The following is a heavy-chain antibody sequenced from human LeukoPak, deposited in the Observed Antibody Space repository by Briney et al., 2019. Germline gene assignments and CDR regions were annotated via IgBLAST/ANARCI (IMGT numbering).Heavy chain of an antibody. D-gene: IGHD1-26*01. CDR3: ARHESAVGALFH. CDR2: IYSTGST. J-gene: IGHJ4*02. Sequence: PSETLSLTCAVSGGTISRYYWSWIRQSLEKGLEWIGYIYSTGSTNSSPSLKGRVSISVDTSKSQFSLNMRSVTAADTAVYYCARHESAVGALFHWGQGVLVTVSS. CDR1: GGTISRYY. V-gene: IGHV4-59*08.